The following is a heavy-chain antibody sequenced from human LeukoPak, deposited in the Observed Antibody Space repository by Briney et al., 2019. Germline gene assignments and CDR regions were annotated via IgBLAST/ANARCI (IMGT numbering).Heavy chain of an antibody. Sequence: PSETLSLTCTVSGGSISSYYWSWIRQPPGRGLEWIGEINHSGSTNYNPSLKSRVNISVDTSKNQFSLKLSSVTAADTAVYYCARGGAYYDYVWGSYRSPSFDYWGQGTLVTVSS. CDR2: INHSGST. CDR3: ARGGAYYDYVWGSYRSPSFDY. J-gene: IGHJ4*02. D-gene: IGHD3-16*02. CDR1: GGSISSYY. V-gene: IGHV4-34*01.